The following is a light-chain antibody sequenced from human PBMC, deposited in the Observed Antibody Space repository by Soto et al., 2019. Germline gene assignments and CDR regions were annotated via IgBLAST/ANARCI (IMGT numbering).Light chain of an antibody. J-gene: IGKJ2*01. CDR3: QQSYRTPV. CDR2: AAS. Sequence: DIQMTQSASSLSASVGDRVTITCRASQSISSYLNWYQQKSGKAPRLLIYAASSLQSGVQSRSSVSGSGTYFTLTIRSLQPEDFATYYCQQSYRTPVFGQGTKLEIK. V-gene: IGKV1-39*01. CDR1: QSISSY.